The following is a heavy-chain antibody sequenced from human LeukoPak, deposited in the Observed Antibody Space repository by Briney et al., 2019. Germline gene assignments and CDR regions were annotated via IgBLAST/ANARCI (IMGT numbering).Heavy chain of an antibody. D-gene: IGHD1-26*01. Sequence: PGRSLRLSCAASGFTFSSYAMHWVRQAPGKGLEWVAVISYDGSNKYYADSVKGRFTISRDNSKNTLYLQMNSLRAEDTAVYYCAKSMMTPYSAGFDPWGQGTLVTVSS. CDR2: ISYDGSNK. V-gene: IGHV3-30*07. CDR3: AKSMMTPYSAGFDP. CDR1: GFTFSSYA. J-gene: IGHJ5*02.